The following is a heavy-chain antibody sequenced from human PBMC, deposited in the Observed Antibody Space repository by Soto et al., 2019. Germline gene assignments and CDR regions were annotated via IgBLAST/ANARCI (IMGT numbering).Heavy chain of an antibody. CDR2: IGAAGDT. CDR3: ARDVVVPAALDYYYGMDV. Sequence: GGSRRLSCAASVFAFSMYDMHWVRQVSGKGLEWVSAIGAAGDTLYAGSVKGRFSASRENAKNSLYLQMNSLTAADTAVYYCARDVVVPAALDYYYGMDVWGQGTTVTVSS. CDR1: VFAFSMYD. J-gene: IGHJ6*02. V-gene: IGHV3-13*01. D-gene: IGHD2-2*01.